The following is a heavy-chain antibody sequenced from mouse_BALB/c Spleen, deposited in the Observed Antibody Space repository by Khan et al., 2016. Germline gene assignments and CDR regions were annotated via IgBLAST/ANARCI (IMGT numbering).Heavy chain of an antibody. Sequence: VQLQQSGAELVKPGASVKLSCTVSGFNIKDTYMHWVNQRPEQGLEWIGRIDPANGNTKYDPKFQDKATITADTSSNTAYLQLSSLTSEDTDVSYCSRGVYDYEFAYWGQGTLVTVSA. J-gene: IGHJ3*01. CDR3: SRGVYDYEFAY. V-gene: IGHV14-3*02. CDR1: GFNIKDTY. CDR2: IDPANGNT. D-gene: IGHD2-4*01.